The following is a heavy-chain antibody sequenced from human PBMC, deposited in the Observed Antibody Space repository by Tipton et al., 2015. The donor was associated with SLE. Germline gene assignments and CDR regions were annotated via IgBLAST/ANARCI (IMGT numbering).Heavy chain of an antibody. CDR3: AREARGFDY. Sequence: SLRLSCAASGFTFRSSVIHWVRQAPGKGLECVAGIWYDGSNKYYADSVKGRFTVSRDNSKNTLFLQMNSLRAEDTAVYYCAREARGFDYWGQGNLVTVSS. J-gene: IGHJ4*02. CDR1: GFTFRSSV. V-gene: IGHV3-33*01. CDR2: IWYDGSNK.